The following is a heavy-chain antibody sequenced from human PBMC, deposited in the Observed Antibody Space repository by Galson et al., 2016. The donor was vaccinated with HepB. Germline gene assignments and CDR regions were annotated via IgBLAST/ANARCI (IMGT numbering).Heavy chain of an antibody. D-gene: IGHD3-22*01. CDR1: GGSVATSNW. CDR2: IYHSGST. CDR3: ARGSYFYDSSCYATSAEYFQV. Sequence: SETLSLTCAVSGGSVATSNWWSWVRQPPGKGLEWIGEIYHSGSTNYNPSLKSRVTISVDKSKNQFSLKMRSVTAADTAVYYRARGSYFYDSSCYATSAEYFQVWGQGPLVTVS. J-gene: IGHJ1*01. V-gene: IGHV4-4*02.